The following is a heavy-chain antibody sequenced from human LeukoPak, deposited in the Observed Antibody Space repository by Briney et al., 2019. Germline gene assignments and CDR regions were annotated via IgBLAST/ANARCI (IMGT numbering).Heavy chain of an antibody. D-gene: IGHD2-15*01. CDR1: GFTFDDYA. V-gene: IGHV3-9*01. CDR3: AKTACSGGSCYSDY. J-gene: IGHJ4*02. CDR2: ISWNSGSI. Sequence: PGGSLRLSCAASGFTFDDYAMHWVRQAPGKGLEWVSGISWNSGSIGYADSVKGRFAISRDNAKNSLYLQMNSLRAEDTALYYCAKTACSGGSCYSDYWGQGTLVTVSS.